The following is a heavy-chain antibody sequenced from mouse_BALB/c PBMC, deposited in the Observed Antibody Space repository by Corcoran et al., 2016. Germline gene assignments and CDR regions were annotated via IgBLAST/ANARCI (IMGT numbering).Heavy chain of an antibody. Sequence: QIQLVQSGPELKKPGETVKISCKASGYTFTHYGMNWVKQAPGKGLKWMGWINTYTGEPTYADDFKGRFAFSLETSASTAYLQINNLKNEDMATYFCARGDSYYRDYYAMDYWGQGTSVTVSS. J-gene: IGHJ4*01. CDR3: ARGDSYYRDYYAMDY. D-gene: IGHD2-14*01. CDR2: INTYTGEP. V-gene: IGHV9-1*02. CDR1: GYTFTHYG.